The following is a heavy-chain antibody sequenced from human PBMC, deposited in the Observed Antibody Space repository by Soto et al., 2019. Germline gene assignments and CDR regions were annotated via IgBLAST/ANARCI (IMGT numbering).Heavy chain of an antibody. D-gene: IGHD3-10*01. CDR1: GFTFSGYW. Sequence: GGSLRLSCVASGFTFSGYWMSWVRQAPGKGLEWVANINRDGSEEHYVDSVKGRFTISRDNAKNSVYLQMDSLRGDDSAVYYCARDPGPSSPSIRGLGWFDPWGQGTLVTVYS. CDR3: ARDPGPSSPSIRGLGWFDP. CDR2: INRDGSEE. J-gene: IGHJ5*02. V-gene: IGHV3-7*03.